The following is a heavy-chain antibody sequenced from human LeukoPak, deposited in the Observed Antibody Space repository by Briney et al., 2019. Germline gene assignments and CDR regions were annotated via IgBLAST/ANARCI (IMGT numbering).Heavy chain of an antibody. CDR2: VTPTSNYM. D-gene: IGHD3-9*01. J-gene: IGHJ5*02. V-gene: IGHV3-21*01. CDR1: GFTFSDYS. CDR3: ARDRDPDYNILSGPPFDP. Sequence: GSLRLSCAASGFTFSDYSMNWVRQAPGKGLEWVSSVTPTSNYMYYADSVKGRFTISRDNARNSLSLQMSSLRAEDTAVYYCARDRDPDYNILSGPPFDPWGRGTLVTVSS.